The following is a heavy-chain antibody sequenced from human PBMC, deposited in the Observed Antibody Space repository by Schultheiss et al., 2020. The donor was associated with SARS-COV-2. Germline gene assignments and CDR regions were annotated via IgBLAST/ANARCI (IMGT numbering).Heavy chain of an antibody. Sequence: GGSLRLSCAASGFTFSSYWMSWVRQAPGKGLEWVANIKEDGSEKYYVASVRGRFTISRDNAKNSLYLQMNSLRAEDTAVYYCAKDTLAARSYWGQGTLVTVSS. CDR2: IKEDGSEK. J-gene: IGHJ4*02. CDR1: GFTFSSYW. CDR3: AKDTLAARSY. V-gene: IGHV3-7*03. D-gene: IGHD6-6*01.